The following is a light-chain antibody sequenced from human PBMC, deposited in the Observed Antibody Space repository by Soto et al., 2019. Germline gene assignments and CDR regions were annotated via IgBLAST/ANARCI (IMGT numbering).Light chain of an antibody. CDR3: QQYNNYST. CDR2: DAS. J-gene: IGKJ5*01. Sequence: DIQMTQPPSALSASVGDSFTLTCRASQNIRNWLAWYQQKPGKAPKPLIYDASSLKSGVPARLSGSGSGTEFTLTISSLQPDDFATYYCQQYNNYSTFGQGTRLEIK. V-gene: IGKV1-5*01. CDR1: QNIRNW.